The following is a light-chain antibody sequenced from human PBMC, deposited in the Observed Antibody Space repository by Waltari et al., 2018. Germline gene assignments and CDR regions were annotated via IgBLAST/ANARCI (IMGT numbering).Light chain of an antibody. J-gene: IGKJ2*02. Sequence: DIQMTQSPSSLSASVGDRVTITCRASQGINNYLAWYQQRAGKAPKVLIYAASILQSGVPSRFSGSGSGTDFTLTVSCLQPEDVATYYCEKCFSAPCTFGQGTNLKI. CDR2: AAS. CDR3: EKCFSAPCT. CDR1: QGINNY. V-gene: IGKV1-27*01.